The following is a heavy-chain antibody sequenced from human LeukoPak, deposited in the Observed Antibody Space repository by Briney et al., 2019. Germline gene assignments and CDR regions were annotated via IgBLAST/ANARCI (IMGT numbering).Heavy chain of an antibody. Sequence: GGSLRLSCAASGFTFSSYWMSWVRQAPGKGLEWVANIKQDGSEKYYVDSVKGRFTISRDNAKNSLYLQMNSLRAEDTAVYYRARRAIVGATFVDYWGQGTLVTVSS. J-gene: IGHJ4*02. CDR2: IKQDGSEK. CDR3: ARRAIVGATFVDY. D-gene: IGHD1-26*01. V-gene: IGHV3-7*01. CDR1: GFTFSSYW.